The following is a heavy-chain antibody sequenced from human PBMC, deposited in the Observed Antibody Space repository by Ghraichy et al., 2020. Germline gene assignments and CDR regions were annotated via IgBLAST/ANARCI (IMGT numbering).Heavy chain of an antibody. Sequence: SETLSLTCTVSRASISSGAYYWSWVRQHPGKGLEWIGYIYYSGSTYYNPSLKSRVTISVDTSQNQFSLKLSSVTAADTAVYYCANMLVTTTPYFDYWGQGTLVTVSS. V-gene: IGHV4-31*03. CDR2: IYYSGST. D-gene: IGHD2-21*02. J-gene: IGHJ4*02. CDR1: RASISSGAYY. CDR3: ANMLVTTTPYFDY.